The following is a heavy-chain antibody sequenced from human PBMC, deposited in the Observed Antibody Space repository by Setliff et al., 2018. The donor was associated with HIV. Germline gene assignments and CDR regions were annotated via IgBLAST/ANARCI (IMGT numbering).Heavy chain of an antibody. D-gene: IGHD3-10*01. CDR2: IYSTGHT. Sequence: SETLSLTCLVFSYSITDGNYWGWIRQSPGKGLEWIGSIYSTGHTYYNPSHKRRLTMSVDTAKNRFSLKLTSVTAADTAVYYCARDRALRFSKSPSFNYFDVWGQGAPVTVSS. CDR1: SYSITDGNY. J-gene: IGHJ4*02. V-gene: IGHV4-38-2*02. CDR3: ARDRALRFSKSPSFNYFDV.